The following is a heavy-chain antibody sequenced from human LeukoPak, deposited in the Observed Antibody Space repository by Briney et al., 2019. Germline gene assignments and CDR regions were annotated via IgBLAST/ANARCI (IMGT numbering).Heavy chain of an antibody. CDR3: ARGDTGYSSSWYFLGSFDI. Sequence: GGSLRLSCAASGFTFSSYSMNWVRQAPGKGLEWVSSVSSSSSYMYYPDSVKGRFTISRDNAKNSLYLQMNSLRAEDTAVYYCARGDTGYSSSWYFLGSFDIWGQGTMVTVSS. J-gene: IGHJ3*02. V-gene: IGHV3-21*01. D-gene: IGHD6-13*01. CDR2: VSSSSSYM. CDR1: GFTFSSYS.